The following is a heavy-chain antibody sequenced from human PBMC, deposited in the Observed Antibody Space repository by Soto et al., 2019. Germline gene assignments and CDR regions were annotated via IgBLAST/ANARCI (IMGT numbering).Heavy chain of an antibody. J-gene: IGHJ4*02. CDR2: IYYGGSA. CDR3: ARGGHCTNGVCSALDY. Sequence: QVQLQESGPGLVKPSGTLSLTCTVSGGSISTYYWSWIRQPPGKGLEWNGYIYYGGSANYNPSLKSRVTISVDTSKKQFSLKLSSVTAADTAVYYCARGGHCTNGVCSALDYWGQGTLVTVSS. CDR1: GGSISTYY. V-gene: IGHV4-59*08. D-gene: IGHD2-8*01.